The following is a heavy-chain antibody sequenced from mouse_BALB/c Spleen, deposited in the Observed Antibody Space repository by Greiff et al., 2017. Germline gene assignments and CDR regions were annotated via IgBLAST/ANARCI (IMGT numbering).Heavy chain of an antibody. CDR2: IRNKANGYTT. CDR1: GFTFTDYY. J-gene: IGHJ3*01. CDR3: ARMEYGVRFAY. V-gene: IGHV7-3*02. D-gene: IGHD1-1*02. Sequence: EVQRVESGGGLVQPGGSLRLSCATSGFTFTDYYMSWVRQPPGKALEWLGFIRNKANGYTTEYSASVKGRFTISRDNSQSILYLQMNTLRAEDSATYYCARMEYGVRFAYWGQGTLVTVSA.